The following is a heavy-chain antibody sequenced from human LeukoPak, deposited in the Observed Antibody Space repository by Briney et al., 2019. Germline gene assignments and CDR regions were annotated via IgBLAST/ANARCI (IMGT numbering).Heavy chain of an antibody. D-gene: IGHD5-24*01. V-gene: IGHV5-51*01. CDR2: IYPGHSDT. CDR1: GYSFTSYW. Sequence: GESLKISCKGSGYSFTSYWIGWVRQLPGKGLAGMGIIYPGHSDTRYSPSFQGQVTISADKSISTAYLQWSSLKASDTAMYYGARRFRDGYNGGWFDPWGQGTLVTVSS. CDR3: ARRFRDGYNGGWFDP. J-gene: IGHJ5*02.